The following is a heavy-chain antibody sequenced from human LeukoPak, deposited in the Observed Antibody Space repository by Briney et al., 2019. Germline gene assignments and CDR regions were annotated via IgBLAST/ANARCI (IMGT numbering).Heavy chain of an antibody. V-gene: IGHV1-8*03. CDR2: MNPNSGNT. J-gene: IGHJ4*02. D-gene: IGHD3-22*01. CDR1: GYTFTSYD. Sequence: GASVKVSCKASGYTFTSYDINWVRQATGRGLEWMGWMNPNSGNTGYAQKFQGRVTITRNTSISTAYMELSSLRSEDTAVYYCARDYYDSSGYYGFDYWGQGTLVTVSS. CDR3: ARDYYDSSGYYGFDY.